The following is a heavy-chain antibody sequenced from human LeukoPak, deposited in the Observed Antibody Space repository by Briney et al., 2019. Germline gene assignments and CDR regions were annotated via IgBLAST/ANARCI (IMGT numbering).Heavy chain of an antibody. CDR3: ARGGAAAGPGWFDP. CDR2: IYSGGST. V-gene: IGHV3-66*01. D-gene: IGHD6-13*01. J-gene: IGHJ5*02. Sequence: GGSLRLSCAASGFTVSSNYMSWVRQAPGKGLEWVSVIYSGGSTYYADSVKGRFTISRDNSKNTLYLQMNSLRAEDTAVYYCARGGAAAGPGWFDPWGQRTLVTISS. CDR1: GFTVSSNY.